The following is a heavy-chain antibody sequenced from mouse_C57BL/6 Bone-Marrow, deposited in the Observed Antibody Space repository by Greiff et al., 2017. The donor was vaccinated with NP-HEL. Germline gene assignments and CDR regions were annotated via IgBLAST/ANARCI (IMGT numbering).Heavy chain of an antibody. Sequence: EVHLVESGAGLVKPGGSLKLSCAASGFTFSSYAMSWVRQTPEKRLEWVAYISSGGDYIHYEDTLQGRFTISRDKARNTLYLQMSSLKAEDTAMYYCTRDREGFDYGGQGTALTVSS. CDR1: GFTFSSYA. J-gene: IGHJ2*01. CDR3: TRDREGFDY. V-gene: IGHV5-9-1*02. CDR2: ISSGGDYI.